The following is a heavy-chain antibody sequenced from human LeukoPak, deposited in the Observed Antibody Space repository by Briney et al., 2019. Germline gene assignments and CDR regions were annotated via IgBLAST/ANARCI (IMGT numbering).Heavy chain of an antibody. V-gene: IGHV5-10-1*01. D-gene: IGHD6-13*01. CDR3: ARGGYSSNWSPCYFDY. CDR1: RYSFTSNW. J-gene: IGHJ4*02. CDR2: IDPGDSYT. Sequence: GESLRISCTGSRYSFTSNWISWVRQKPGKGLEWMGRIDPGDSYTKYSPSFQGHVTISADKSISTAYLQWSSLKASDTAMYYCARGGYSSNWSPCYFDYWGQGTLVTVSS.